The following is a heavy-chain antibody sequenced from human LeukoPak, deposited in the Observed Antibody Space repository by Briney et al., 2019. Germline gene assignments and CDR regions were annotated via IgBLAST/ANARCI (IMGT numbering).Heavy chain of an antibody. Sequence: ASVKVSCKASGGTFSSYAISWVRQAPGQGLEWMGRIIPILGIANYAQKFQGRVTITADKSTSTAYMELSSLRSEDTAAYYCARVLSRGYSSSWYYYWGQGTLVTVSS. CDR1: GGTFSSYA. D-gene: IGHD6-13*01. J-gene: IGHJ4*02. V-gene: IGHV1-69*04. CDR2: IIPILGIA. CDR3: ARVLSRGYSSSWYYY.